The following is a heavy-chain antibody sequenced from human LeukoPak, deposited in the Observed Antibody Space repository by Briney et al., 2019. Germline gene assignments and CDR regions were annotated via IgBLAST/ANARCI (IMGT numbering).Heavy chain of an antibody. V-gene: IGHV3-74*01. CDR3: ARDISGYS. CDR2: INTDESTT. CDR1: GFTFSNYW. J-gene: IGHJ4*02. D-gene: IGHD5-12*01. Sequence: GGSLRLSCAASGFTFSNYWMHWVRQVPGKGLVWVSRINTDESTTNYADSVEGRFTISRDNAKNTLYLQMNSLRADDTAVYYCARDISGYSWGQGTLVTVSS.